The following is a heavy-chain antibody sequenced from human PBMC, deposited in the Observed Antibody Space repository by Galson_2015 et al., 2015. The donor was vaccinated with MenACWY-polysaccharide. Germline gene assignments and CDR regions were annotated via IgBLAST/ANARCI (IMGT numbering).Heavy chain of an antibody. CDR2: IDWDDNK. D-gene: IGHD7-27*01. CDR3: ARISTGGDAFDI. J-gene: IGHJ3*02. CDR1: GFSLPTSRMR. Sequence: PALVKPTQTLTLPCTFSGFSLPTSRMRVSWIRQPPGKALEWLARIDWDDNKFYSTSLKTRLTISKDTSKNQVVLTMTNMDPVDTATYYCARISTGGDAFDIWGQGTMVTVSS. V-gene: IGHV2-70*04.